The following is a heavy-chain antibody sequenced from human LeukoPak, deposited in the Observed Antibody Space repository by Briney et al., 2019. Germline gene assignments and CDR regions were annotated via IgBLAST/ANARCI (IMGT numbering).Heavy chain of an antibody. CDR2: ISSSSSYI. Sequence: GGSLRLSCAASGFTFSSYSMNWVRQAPGKGLEWVSSISSSSSYIYYADSVKGRFTISRDNAKNSLYLQMNSLRAEDTAVYYCARETLWTRARPINAFDIWGQGTMVTVSS. J-gene: IGHJ3*02. D-gene: IGHD3/OR15-3a*01. CDR1: GFTFSSYS. V-gene: IGHV3-21*01. CDR3: ARETLWTRARPINAFDI.